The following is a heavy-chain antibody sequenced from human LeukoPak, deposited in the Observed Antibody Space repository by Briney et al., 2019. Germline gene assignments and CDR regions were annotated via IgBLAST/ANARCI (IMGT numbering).Heavy chain of an antibody. CDR2: IASDGSST. Sequence: GGSLRLSCAASGFTFSSYWMNWVRQAPGKGLVWVSRIASDGSSTTYADSVKGRFSISRDNAKNTLYLQMNSLRAEDTAVYYCARDSYNIVVVPAAIVGFRYYYYGMDVWGQGTTVTVSS. D-gene: IGHD2-2*02. CDR3: ARDSYNIVVVPAAIVGFRYYYYGMDV. CDR1: GFTFSSYW. V-gene: IGHV3-74*01. J-gene: IGHJ6*02.